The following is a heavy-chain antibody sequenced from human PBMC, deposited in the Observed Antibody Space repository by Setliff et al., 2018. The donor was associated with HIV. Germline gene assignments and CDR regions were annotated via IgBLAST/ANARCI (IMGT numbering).Heavy chain of an antibody. D-gene: IGHD6-13*01. CDR1: GFTFNSYA. Sequence: GESLKISCVASGFTFNSYAFNWVRQAPGKGLEWVSYISGSGSTKYYADSVKGRFTISRDNAKTSMYLQMNSLRAEDTAVYYCARDSGASAGANWFDPWGQGTLVTVSS. V-gene: IGHV3-48*01. CDR2: ISGSGSTK. J-gene: IGHJ5*02. CDR3: ARDSGASAGANWFDP.